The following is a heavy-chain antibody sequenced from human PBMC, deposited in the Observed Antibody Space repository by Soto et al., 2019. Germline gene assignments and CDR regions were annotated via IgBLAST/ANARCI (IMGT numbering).Heavy chain of an antibody. V-gene: IGHV1-24*01. CDR2: FDPEDGET. Sequence: ASVKVSCKVSGYTLTELSMHWVRQAPGKGLEWMGGFDPEDGETIYAQKFQGRVTMTEDTSTDTAYMELSSLRSEDTAVYYCATVGSIAARWAFDIWGQGTMVTV. J-gene: IGHJ3*02. CDR1: GYTLTELS. CDR3: ATVGSIAARWAFDI. D-gene: IGHD6-6*01.